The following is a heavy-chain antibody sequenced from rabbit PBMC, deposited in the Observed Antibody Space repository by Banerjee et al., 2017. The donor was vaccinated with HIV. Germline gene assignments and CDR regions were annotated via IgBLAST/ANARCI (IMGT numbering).Heavy chain of an antibody. CDR1: GFSFSSSYW. J-gene: IGHJ6*01. D-gene: IGHD7-1*01. Sequence: QEQLVESGGGLVKPEGSLTLTCTASGFSFSSSYWMCWVRQAPGKGPEWIGYMNSGGNIYYASWVNGRFTISKTSSTTVTLKMTSLTASDTATYFCARGYPGTGGDFGLWGQGTLVTVS. CDR3: ARGYPGTGGDFGL. V-gene: IGHV1S45*01. CDR2: MNSGGNI.